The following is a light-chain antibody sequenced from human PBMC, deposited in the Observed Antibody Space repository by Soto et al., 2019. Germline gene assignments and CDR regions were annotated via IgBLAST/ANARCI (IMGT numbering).Light chain of an antibody. CDR2: VAS. CDR1: QSVNQK. V-gene: IGKV3-15*01. J-gene: IGKJ1*01. CDR3: QQRSNLPWT. Sequence: EIVLTQSPATLSVSPGERATLSCRASQSVNQKLGWYQQKPGQAPRLLIYVASYRATGIPARFSGSGSGTEYTLTISNLQAEDFAVYYCQQRSNLPWTFGQGTKV.